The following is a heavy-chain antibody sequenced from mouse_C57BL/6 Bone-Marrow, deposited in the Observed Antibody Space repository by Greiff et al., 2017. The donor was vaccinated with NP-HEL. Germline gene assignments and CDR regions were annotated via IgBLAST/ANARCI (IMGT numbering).Heavy chain of an antibody. CDR1: GFTFSDAW. V-gene: IGHV6-6*01. CDR3: TIYYGNYYAMDY. J-gene: IGHJ4*01. Sequence: EVKLMESGGGLVQPGGSMKLSCAASGFTFSDAWMDWVRQSPEKGLEWVAEIRNKANNHATYYAESVKGRFTISRDDSKSSVYLQMNSLRAEDTGIYYCTIYYGNYYAMDYWGQGTSVTVSS. D-gene: IGHD2-1*01. CDR2: IRNKANNHAT.